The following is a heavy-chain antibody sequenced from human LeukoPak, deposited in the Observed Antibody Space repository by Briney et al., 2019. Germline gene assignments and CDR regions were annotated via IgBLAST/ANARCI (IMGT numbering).Heavy chain of an antibody. V-gene: IGHV4-4*07. J-gene: IGHJ5*02. CDR2: IYTSGST. CDR1: GGSISSYY. CDR3: ARDSVLLWFRESIPNWFDP. D-gene: IGHD3-10*01. Sequence: PSETLSLTCTVSGGSISSYYWSWIRQPAGKGLEWIGRIYTSGSTNYNPSLKSRVTMSVDTSKNQFSLKLSSVTAADTAVYYCARDSVLLWFRESIPNWFDPWGQGTLVTVSS.